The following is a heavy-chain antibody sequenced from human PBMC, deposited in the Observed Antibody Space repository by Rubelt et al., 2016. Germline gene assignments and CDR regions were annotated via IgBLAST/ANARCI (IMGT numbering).Heavy chain of an antibody. V-gene: IGHV4-59*01. J-gene: IGHJ4*02. D-gene: IGHD6-13*01. CDR2: IYYSGST. Sequence: QVQLQESGPGLVKPSETLSLTCTVSGGSISDYYWNWIRQAPGQGLELIGYIYYSGSTNYNPSLKSRITMSVDTSKNQFSRKLSSVTAADTAVYYCARGVRGGTGYSSRNLDYWGQGTLVTVSA. CDR1: GGSISDYY. CDR3: ARGVRGGTGYSSRNLDY.